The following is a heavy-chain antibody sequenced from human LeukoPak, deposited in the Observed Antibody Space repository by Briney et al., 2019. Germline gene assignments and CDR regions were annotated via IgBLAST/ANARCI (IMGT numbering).Heavy chain of an antibody. CDR1: GFTLSGYW. CDR2: IQHDGSEK. D-gene: IGHD6-6*01. Sequence: AGSLTLSCVPSGFTLSGYWMNWVRQVPGKGLEWAATIQHDGSEKFHVDSVKGRFTISRDNAKNSLYLQMDSLRAEDTAVYYCARRYGSSGLDYWGQGTLVTVSS. V-gene: IGHV3-7*05. CDR3: ARRYGSSGLDY. J-gene: IGHJ4*02.